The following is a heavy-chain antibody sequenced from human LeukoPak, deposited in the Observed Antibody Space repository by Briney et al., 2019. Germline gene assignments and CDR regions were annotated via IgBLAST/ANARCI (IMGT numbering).Heavy chain of an antibody. CDR1: GFRFHDYA. V-gene: IGHV3-9*01. CDR2: ISWNSGVV. J-gene: IGHJ4*02. Sequence: GRSLRLSCAASGFRFHDYAIHWVRQAPGKGLEWVSGISWNSGVVGYADSVKGRFTISRDNAKNSLYLQMNSLRAEDSALYYCAKGLSISAVMVVPLDYWGQGTLVTVSS. D-gene: IGHD2-21*01. CDR3: AKGLSISAVMVVPLDY.